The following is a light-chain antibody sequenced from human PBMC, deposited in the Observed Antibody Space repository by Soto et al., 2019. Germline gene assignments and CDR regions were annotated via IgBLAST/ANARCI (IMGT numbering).Light chain of an antibody. Sequence: VAVSCRASQRIATWLAWYQHQPGSAPKLLIYGASTLQSGVPSRFSGSGSGAEFTLTIDTLVPEDFVTHYCQQDHLYWTLGQGTKVDIK. CDR1: QRIATW. CDR3: QQDHLYWT. CDR2: GAS. J-gene: IGKJ1*01. V-gene: IGKV1-5*01.